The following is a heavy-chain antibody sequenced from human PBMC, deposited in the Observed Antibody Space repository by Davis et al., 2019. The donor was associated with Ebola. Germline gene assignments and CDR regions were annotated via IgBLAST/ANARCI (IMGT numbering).Heavy chain of an antibody. J-gene: IGHJ2*01. CDR3: TRHVSGDFWYFDL. Sequence: PGGSLRLSCAASGFIFSDYSMIWVRQAPGKGLEWLSYVSSSSSLMYYADSVKGRFTISRDNGKNTLYLQMNSLRAEDTAVYYCTRHVSGDFWYFDLWGRGTLVTVSS. V-gene: IGHV3-48*01. CDR1: GFIFSDYS. CDR2: VSSSSSLM. D-gene: IGHD4-17*01.